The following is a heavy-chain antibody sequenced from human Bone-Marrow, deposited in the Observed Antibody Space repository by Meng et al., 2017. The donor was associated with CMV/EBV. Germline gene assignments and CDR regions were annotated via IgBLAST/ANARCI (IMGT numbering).Heavy chain of an antibody. V-gene: IGHV1-2*02. D-gene: IGHD2-21*01. CDR3: ARDRRMLSGGDCYDY. CDR2: INPTSGGT. CDR1: GYSFTGYY. J-gene: IGHJ4*02. Sequence: ASVKVSCKASGYSFTGYYMHWVRQAPGQGLEWMGWINPTSGGTNHAQKFQGRVTMTRDTSISTAYMELSRLRSDDTAVYYCARDRRMLSGGDCYDYWGQGPLVTGSS.